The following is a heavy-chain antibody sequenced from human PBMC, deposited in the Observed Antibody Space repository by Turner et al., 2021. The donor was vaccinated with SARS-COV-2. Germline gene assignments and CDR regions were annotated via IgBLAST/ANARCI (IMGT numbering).Heavy chain of an antibody. CDR1: GGSLSNYF. D-gene: IGHD3-3*01. Sequence: QVQLQESGPGLVKPSETLSLTCTVSGGSLSNYFWSWIRQPAGKGLEWIGRIYTSGLTYYNPSLKSRVTMSVDTSKNKLSLRLTSVTAADTAVYYCTRVPSGGWFDPWGQGTLVSVSS. V-gene: IGHV4-4*07. J-gene: IGHJ5*02. CDR3: TRVPSGGWFDP. CDR2: IYTSGLT.